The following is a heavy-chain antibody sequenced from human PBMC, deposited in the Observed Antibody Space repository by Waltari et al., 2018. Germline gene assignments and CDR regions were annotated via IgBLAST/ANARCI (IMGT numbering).Heavy chain of an antibody. Sequence: EVHLVESGGGRVHPGGSLRVSCEVSGCMVSSYGLRWVRRPPGEVLEWVSVIYSGGSTFYSGSVTGRFTISRDNAKKYLYLQMNSLRAEDTAFYYCAKCSVVAMDGYIDYWGQGTLVTVSS. V-gene: IGHV3-66*01. CDR1: GCMVSSYG. CDR3: AKCSVVAMDGYIDY. D-gene: IGHD2-21*01. J-gene: IGHJ4*02. CDR2: IYSGGST.